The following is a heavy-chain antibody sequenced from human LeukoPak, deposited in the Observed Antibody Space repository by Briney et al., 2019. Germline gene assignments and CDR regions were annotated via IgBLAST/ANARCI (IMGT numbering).Heavy chain of an antibody. Sequence: GGSLRLSCAASGFTFSNYWMGWVRQAPGKRLEWVANMNIDGSEKYYADSVKGRFSISRDNSKNTLYLQMNSLRAEDTAVYYCAKDLSPGHYWGQGTLVTVSS. D-gene: IGHD2/OR15-2a*01. CDR3: AKDLSPGHY. CDR1: GFTFSNYW. J-gene: IGHJ4*02. V-gene: IGHV3-7*03. CDR2: MNIDGSEK.